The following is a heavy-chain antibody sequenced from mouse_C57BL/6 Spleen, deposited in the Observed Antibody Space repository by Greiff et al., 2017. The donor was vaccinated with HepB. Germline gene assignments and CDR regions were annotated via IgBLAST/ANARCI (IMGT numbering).Heavy chain of an antibody. J-gene: IGHJ3*01. CDR2: ISSGGSYT. V-gene: IGHV5-6*02. CDR3: ACLYDYWFAY. D-gene: IGHD2-4*01. CDR1: GFTFSSYG. Sequence: EVKLVESGGDLVKPGGSLKLSCAASGFTFSSYGMSWVRQTPDKRLEWVATISSGGSYTYYPDSVKGRFTISRDNAKNTLYLQMSSLKAEDTAMYYCACLYDYWFAYWGQGTLVTVSA.